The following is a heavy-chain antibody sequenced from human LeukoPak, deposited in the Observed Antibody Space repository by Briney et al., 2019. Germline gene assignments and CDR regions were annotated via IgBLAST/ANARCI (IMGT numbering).Heavy chain of an antibody. CDR2: IYYSGST. V-gene: IGHV4-59*01. Sequence: SETLSLTYTVSGGSISSYYWSWIRQPPGKGLEWIGYIYYSGSTNYNPSLKSRVTISVDTSKNQFSLKLSSVTAADTAVYYCARLPVTNYYYYMDVWGKGTTVTVSS. CDR1: GGSISSYY. J-gene: IGHJ6*03. D-gene: IGHD4-17*01. CDR3: ARLPVTNYYYYMDV.